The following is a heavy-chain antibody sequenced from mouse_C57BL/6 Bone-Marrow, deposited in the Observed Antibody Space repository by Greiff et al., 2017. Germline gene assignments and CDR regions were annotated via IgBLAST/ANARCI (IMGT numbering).Heavy chain of an antibody. CDR1: GFTFSDYY. CDR3: ARRSLYYGSSDWYFDV. J-gene: IGHJ1*03. D-gene: IGHD1-1*01. CDR2: INYDGSST. V-gene: IGHV5-16*01. Sequence: EVMLMESEGGLVQPGSSMKLSCTASGFTFSDYYMAWVRQVPEKGLEWVANINYDGSSTYYLDSLKSRFIISRDNAKNILYLQMSSLKSEDTATYYCARRSLYYGSSDWYFDVWGTGTTVTVSS.